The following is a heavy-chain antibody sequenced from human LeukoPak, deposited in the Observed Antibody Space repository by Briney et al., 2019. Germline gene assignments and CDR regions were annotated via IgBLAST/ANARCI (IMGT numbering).Heavy chain of an antibody. CDR1: GYTLTELS. Sequence: ASVKVSCKVSGYTLTELSMHWVRQAPGKGLEWMGGFDPEDGETIYAQKFQGRVTMTEDTSTDTAYMELSGLRSEDTAVYYCATAAAGTFDFDYWGQGTLVTVSS. CDR2: FDPEDGET. V-gene: IGHV1-24*01. D-gene: IGHD6-13*01. J-gene: IGHJ4*02. CDR3: ATAAAGTFDFDY.